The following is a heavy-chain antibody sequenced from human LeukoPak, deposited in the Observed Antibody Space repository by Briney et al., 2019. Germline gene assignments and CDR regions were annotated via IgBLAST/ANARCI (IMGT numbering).Heavy chain of an antibody. CDR3: ARDNSVGDIAWWFDP. CDR2: INPNSGGT. Sequence: ASVKVSCKASGYTFTGYYMHWVRQAPGQGLEWMGWINPNSGGTNYAQKFQERVTITRDMSTSTAYMELSSLRSEDTAVYYCARDNSVGDIAWWFDPWGQGTLVTVSS. D-gene: IGHD3-16*02. V-gene: IGHV1-2*02. J-gene: IGHJ5*02. CDR1: GYTFTGYY.